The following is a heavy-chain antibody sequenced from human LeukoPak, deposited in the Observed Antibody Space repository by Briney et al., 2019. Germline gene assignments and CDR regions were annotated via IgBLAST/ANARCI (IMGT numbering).Heavy chain of an antibody. J-gene: IGHJ4*02. D-gene: IGHD6-13*01. CDR3: SKDPPISAAGPRYSDR. CDR2: INSGGNT. CDR1: GFTFSSYA. Sequence: GGSLRLSCAPSGFTFSSYAMSWVRQAPGKGLEWVSTINSGGNTYYADSMKGRFTISRDNSKNTLFLQMNSLRVEDTGVYYCSKDPPISAAGPRYSDRWGQGTLVTVSS. V-gene: IGHV3-23*01.